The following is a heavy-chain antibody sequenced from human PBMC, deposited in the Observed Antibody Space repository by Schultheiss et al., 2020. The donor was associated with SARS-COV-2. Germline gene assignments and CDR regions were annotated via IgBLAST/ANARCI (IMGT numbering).Heavy chain of an antibody. CDR2: IVSTSSYI. D-gene: IGHD6-13*01. CDR3: AKGLGIAAAGGGMDV. CDR1: GFTFSSYN. V-gene: IGHV3-21*04. J-gene: IGHJ6*02. Sequence: GGSLRLSCVASGFTFSSYNMNWVRQAPGKGLEWVSSIVSTSSYISYADSVKGRFTVSRDNTKKSLYLQMNSLRAEDTALYYCAKGLGIAAAGGGMDVWGQGTTVTVSS.